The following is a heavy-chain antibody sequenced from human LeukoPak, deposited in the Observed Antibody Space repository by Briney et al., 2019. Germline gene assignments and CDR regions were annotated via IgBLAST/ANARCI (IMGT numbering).Heavy chain of an antibody. D-gene: IGHD3-9*01. Sequence: SETLSLTCTVSGGSLSSYYWTWIRQPPGKGLERIGYIYYSGSTNYNPSLKSRVTISVDTSKNQFSLKLSSVTVADTAVYYCARGLKFYDILTAYYTFPYFDYWGQGALVTVSS. J-gene: IGHJ4*02. V-gene: IGHV4-59*01. CDR2: IYYSGST. CDR1: GGSLSSYY. CDR3: ARGLKFYDILTAYYTFPYFDY.